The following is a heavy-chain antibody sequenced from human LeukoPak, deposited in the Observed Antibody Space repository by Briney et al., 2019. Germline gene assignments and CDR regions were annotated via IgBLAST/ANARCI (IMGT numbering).Heavy chain of an antibody. CDR1: GGTFSSYA. J-gene: IGHJ6*02. D-gene: IGHD3-16*01. Sequence: SVTVSCKASGGTFSSYAISWVRQAPGQGLEWMGGIIPIFGTANYAQKFQGRVTITADESTSTAYMELSSLRSEDTAVYYCARDRSTSGYYYYGMDVWGQGTTVTVSS. CDR2: IIPIFGTA. CDR3: ARDRSTSGYYYYGMDV. V-gene: IGHV1-69*13.